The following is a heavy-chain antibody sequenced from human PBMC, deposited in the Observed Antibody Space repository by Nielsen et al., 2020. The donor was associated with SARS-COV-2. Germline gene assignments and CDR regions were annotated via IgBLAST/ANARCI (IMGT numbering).Heavy chain of an antibody. CDR2: INPSGGST. V-gene: IGHV1-46*01. CDR3: ARSLAISSGWYYDY. D-gene: IGHD6-19*01. CDR1: GYTFTSYY. J-gene: IGHJ4*02. Sequence: ASVKVSCKASGYTFTSYYMHWVRQAPGQGLEWMGIINPSGGSTSYAQKFQGRVTITADKSTSTAFMEATSLISEDTAVYYCARSLAISSGWYYDYWGQGTLVTVSS.